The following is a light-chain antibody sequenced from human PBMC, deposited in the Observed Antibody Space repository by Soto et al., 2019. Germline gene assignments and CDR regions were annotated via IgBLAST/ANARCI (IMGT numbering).Light chain of an antibody. CDR1: QTISNY. J-gene: IGKJ3*01. V-gene: IGKV1-39*01. CDR3: QKTYSTPFT. CDR2: AAS. Sequence: IQMTQSPSSLSASVGDRVTINCRASQTISNYLNWYQEKPGKAPKLLIYAASNLHSGVPSRFSGSGSGTEFTLTISNLQPEDFATYYCQKTYSTPFTFGPGTKVDI.